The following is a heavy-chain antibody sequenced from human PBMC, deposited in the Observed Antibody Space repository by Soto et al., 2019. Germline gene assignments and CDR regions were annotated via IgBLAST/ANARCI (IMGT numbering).Heavy chain of an antibody. D-gene: IGHD3-3*01. CDR1: GYTFTSYY. V-gene: IGHV1-46*01. J-gene: IGHJ6*02. CDR2: INPSGGST. Sequence: ASVEVSCKASGYTFTSYYMHWVLQAPGQGLEWMGIINPSGGSTSYAQKFQGRVTMTRDTSTSTVYMELSSLRSEDTAVYYCARSITIFGVVIFSYYYGMDVWGQGTTGTVSS. CDR3: ARSITIFGVVIFSYYYGMDV.